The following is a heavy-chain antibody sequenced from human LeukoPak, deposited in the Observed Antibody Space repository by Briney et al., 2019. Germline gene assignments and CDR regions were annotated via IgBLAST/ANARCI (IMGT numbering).Heavy chain of an antibody. CDR2: IFYTGRP. CDR3: TRAPRGAVYYYGLDV. Sequence: SETLSLTCTVSGDSISTDYWSWIRRPPGKGLEWIGYIFYTGRPSYTPSLKSRVTISLDESKNQFSLNLSSVTAADTAVYYCTRAPRGAVYYYGLDVWGPGTTVTVSS. V-gene: IGHV4-59*08. J-gene: IGHJ6*02. D-gene: IGHD3-10*01. CDR1: GDSISTDY.